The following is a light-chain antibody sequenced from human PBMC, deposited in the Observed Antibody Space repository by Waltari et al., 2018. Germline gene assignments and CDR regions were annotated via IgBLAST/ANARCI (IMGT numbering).Light chain of an antibody. Sequence: DIVMTQSPLSLPVTPGEPASISCRSSESLLHSNGHTYLDWYLQKPGQSPHLLIYWASNRASGVPDRFSGSGSGTDFTLKISRVEAEDVGVYYCMQTLQTPYTFGQGTKLEIK. CDR3: MQTLQTPYT. J-gene: IGKJ2*01. CDR1: ESLLHSNGHTY. CDR2: WAS. V-gene: IGKV2-28*01.